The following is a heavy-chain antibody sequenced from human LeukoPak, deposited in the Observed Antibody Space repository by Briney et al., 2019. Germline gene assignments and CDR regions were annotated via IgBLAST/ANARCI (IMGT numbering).Heavy chain of an antibody. D-gene: IGHD3-10*01. J-gene: IGHJ5*02. V-gene: IGHV1-69*05. CDR1: GGTFSSYA. CDR2: IIPIFGTA. CDR3: AREYHMVRGVIKGGYNWFDP. Sequence: SVKVSCKASGGTFSSYAISWVRQAPGQGLEWVGGIIPIFGTANYAQKFQGRVTITTDESTSTAYMELSSLRSEDTAVYYCAREYHMVRGVIKGGYNWFDPWGQGTLVTVSS.